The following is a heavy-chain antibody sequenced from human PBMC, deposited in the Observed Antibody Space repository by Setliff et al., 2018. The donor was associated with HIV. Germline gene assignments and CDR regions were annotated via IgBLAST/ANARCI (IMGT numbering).Heavy chain of an antibody. Sequence: GESLKISCAASGFTVSSNYVSWVRQAPGKGLEWVSVIYIGGSTFYTDSVKGRFTISRDNSKNTLYLHMNSLRAEDTAVYYCATLRQQLITGWFDPWGQGTLVTVSS. CDR2: IYIGGST. CDR3: ATLRQQLITGWFDP. CDR1: GFTVSSNY. V-gene: IGHV3-53*01. J-gene: IGHJ5*02. D-gene: IGHD6-13*01.